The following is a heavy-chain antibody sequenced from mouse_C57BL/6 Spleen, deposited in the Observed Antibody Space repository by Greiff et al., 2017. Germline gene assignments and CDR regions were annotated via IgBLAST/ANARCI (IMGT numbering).Heavy chain of an antibody. J-gene: IGHJ3*01. Sequence: EVQLQQSGAELVKPGASVKLSCTASGFNITDYNMNWVKQSTEQSLEWIGRIDPEDGDTRYDQKFKGKDTLTADTSSNTAYMQLSSLTSEDSAVYYGAYGRGSSRGHFAYWGTGTLVTVSA. V-gene: IGHV14-2*01. CDR2: IDPEDGDT. CDR1: GFNITDYN. CDR3: AYGRGSSRGHFAY. D-gene: IGHD1-1*01.